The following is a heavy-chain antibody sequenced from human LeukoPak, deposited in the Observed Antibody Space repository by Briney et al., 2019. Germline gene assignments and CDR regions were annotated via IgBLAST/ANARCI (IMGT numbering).Heavy chain of an antibody. CDR1: GASITGSSYY. V-gene: IGHV4-39*07. CDR2: IFYGGST. D-gene: IGHD4-17*01. J-gene: IGHJ4*02. Sequence: SETLSLTCTVSGASITGSSYYWGWIRQPPGKGGEWIGSIFYGGSTYYNPSLKSRVTISEDTSKNQFSLKLSSVTAADTAMYYCARSATVTTGYFDYWGQGTLVTVSS. CDR3: ARSATVTTGYFDY.